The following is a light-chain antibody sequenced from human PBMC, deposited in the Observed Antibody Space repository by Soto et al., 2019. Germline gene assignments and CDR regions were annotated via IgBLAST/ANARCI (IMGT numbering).Light chain of an antibody. Sequence: EIVLTQSPATLSLSPGERATLSCRASQSIRNYLSWYQQKPGQAPRLLIYDASNRATGIPDRFSGSGSGTDFTLTISSLEPEDFAVYYCQQRSDWPLTFGGGTKVEIK. J-gene: IGKJ4*01. CDR2: DAS. CDR1: QSIRNY. V-gene: IGKV3-11*01. CDR3: QQRSDWPLT.